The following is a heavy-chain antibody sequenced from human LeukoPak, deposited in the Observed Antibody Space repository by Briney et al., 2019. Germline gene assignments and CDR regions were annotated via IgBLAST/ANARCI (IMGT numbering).Heavy chain of an antibody. J-gene: IGHJ4*02. CDR2: IAADGRDK. CDR1: GFTFINYA. D-gene: IGHD2-15*01. CDR3: ARDLGRVAHYYFDY. Sequence: GGSLRLSCAVSGFTFINYAMHWVRQAPGEGLEWVAVIAADGRDKHYADSVKGRFTISRDNSKNALVLQMNSLKAEDTALYFCARDLGRVAHYYFDYWGQGTLVTVSS. V-gene: IGHV3-30*14.